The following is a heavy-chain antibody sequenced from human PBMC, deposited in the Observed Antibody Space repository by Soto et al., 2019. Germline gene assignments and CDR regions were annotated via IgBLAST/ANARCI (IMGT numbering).Heavy chain of an antibody. CDR2: VSYSGST. CDR3: ARVEYDSSGQYYFDY. D-gene: IGHD3-22*01. J-gene: IGHJ4*02. CDR1: GGSISSGDSY. Sequence: PSETLSLTYTVSGGSISSGDSYWSWIRQPPGKGLELIGYVSYSGSTYYNPSLRSRVSMSVDTSKNHFSLKLNSVTAADTTVYYCARVEYDSSGQYYFDYWGQGTLVTV. V-gene: IGHV4-30-4*08.